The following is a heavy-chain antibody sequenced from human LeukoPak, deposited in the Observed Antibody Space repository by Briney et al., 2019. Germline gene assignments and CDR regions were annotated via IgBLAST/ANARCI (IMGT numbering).Heavy chain of an antibody. CDR2: ISLTSAYT. Sequence: GGSLRLSCAASGFTFSDYYMSWIRQAPGKGLEWISYISLTSAYTNYADSVKGRFTISRDNAKNSLYLQMNSLRAEDAAVYYCAKDVYYYDSSGYFDYWGQGTLVTVSS. V-gene: IGHV3-11*06. CDR3: AKDVYYYDSSGYFDY. J-gene: IGHJ4*02. D-gene: IGHD3-22*01. CDR1: GFTFSDYY.